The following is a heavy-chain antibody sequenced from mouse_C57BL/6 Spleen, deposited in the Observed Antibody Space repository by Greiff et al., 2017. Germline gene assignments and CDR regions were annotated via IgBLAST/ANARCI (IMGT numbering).Heavy chain of an antibody. Sequence: QVQLQQPGAELVKPGASVKLSCKASGYTFTSYWMQWVKQRPGQGLEWIGEIDPSDSYTNYNQQFKGKATLTVDTSSSTAYMKLSSLTSEDSAVYYCARRAGTSYFDYWGQGTTLTVSS. J-gene: IGHJ2*01. CDR3: ARRAGTSYFDY. CDR2: IDPSDSYT. D-gene: IGHD3-3*01. V-gene: IGHV1-50*01. CDR1: GYTFTSYW.